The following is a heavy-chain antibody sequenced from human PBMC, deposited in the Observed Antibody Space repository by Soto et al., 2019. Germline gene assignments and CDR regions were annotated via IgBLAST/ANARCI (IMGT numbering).Heavy chain of an antibody. D-gene: IGHD6-19*01. CDR3: ASDSKSSVSLDP. CDR2: IYTSGST. Sequence: SETLSLTCTVSGGSISSYYWSWIRQPAGKGLEWIGRIYTSGSTNYNPSLKSRVTMSVDTSKNQFSLKLSSVTAADTAVYYCASDSKSSVSLDPWGQGTLVTVSS. V-gene: IGHV4-4*07. CDR1: GGSISSYY. J-gene: IGHJ5*02.